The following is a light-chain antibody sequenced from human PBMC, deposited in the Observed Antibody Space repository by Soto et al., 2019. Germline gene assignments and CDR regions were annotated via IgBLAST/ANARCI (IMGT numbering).Light chain of an antibody. CDR3: QQYNRYPYT. CDR1: QSVSSNY. CDR2: GAS. V-gene: IGKV3-20*01. Sequence: EIVLTQSPGTLSLSPGESATLSCRASQSVSSNYLAWYQQRPGQAPRLLIYGASTRAAVIPNRFSGSGSGTDFTLTISRLEHEDFARYYCQQYNRYPYTFGQGTKLEIK. J-gene: IGKJ2*01.